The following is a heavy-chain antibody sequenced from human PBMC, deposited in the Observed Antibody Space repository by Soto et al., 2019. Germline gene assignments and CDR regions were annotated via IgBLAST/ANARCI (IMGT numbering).Heavy chain of an antibody. CDR2: ISYDGSNK. Sequence: QVQLVESGGGVVQPGRSLRLSCTASGFTFSSYAMHWVRQAPGKGLEWVAVISYDGSNKYYADSVKGRFIISRDNYKNTLYLQMNSLRAEDTAVYYCARGGGGSGYYLIVDYWGQGTLVTVSS. CDR3: ARGGGGSGYYLIVDY. J-gene: IGHJ4*02. V-gene: IGHV3-30-3*01. D-gene: IGHD3-22*01. CDR1: GFTFSSYA.